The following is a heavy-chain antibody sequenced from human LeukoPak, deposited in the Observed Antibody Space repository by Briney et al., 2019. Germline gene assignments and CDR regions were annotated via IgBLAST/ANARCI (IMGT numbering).Heavy chain of an antibody. J-gene: IGHJ4*02. CDR1: ADSINSRNW. D-gene: IGHD2-8*01. CDR3: VRNGRHYFDF. V-gene: IGHV4-4*02. Sequence: PSETLSLTCAVSADSINSRNWWSWVRQSPGKGLEWIGEFCHCGSTNYNPSLKSRATISVDKSKSRFSLKLNSVSAADTAVYYCVRNGRHYFDFWGQGTLVTVSS. CDR2: FCHCGST.